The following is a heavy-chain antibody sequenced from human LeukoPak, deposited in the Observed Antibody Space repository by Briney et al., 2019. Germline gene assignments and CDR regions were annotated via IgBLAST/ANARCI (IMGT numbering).Heavy chain of an antibody. V-gene: IGHV1-18*01. Sequence: ASVKVSCKASGYTFTSYGISWARQAPGQGLEWMGWISAYNGNTNYAQKLQGRVTMTTDTSTSTAYMELRSLRSDDTAVYYCARDGYYYGSGSYYNVGYWGQETLVTVSS. D-gene: IGHD3-10*01. CDR3: ARDGYYYGSGSYYNVGY. J-gene: IGHJ4*02. CDR1: GYTFTSYG. CDR2: ISAYNGNT.